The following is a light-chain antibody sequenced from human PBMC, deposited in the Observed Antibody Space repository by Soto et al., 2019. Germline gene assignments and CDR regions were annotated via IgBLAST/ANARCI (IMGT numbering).Light chain of an antibody. J-gene: IGKJ1*01. Sequence: EIVMTQSPATLSASPWERATLSCRASQSVRSNLAWYQHQPGQAPRLLIYGASSRATGIPDRFSGSGSGTDFTLTISRLEPEDFAVYYCQQYGSSPVTFGQGTKVDIK. CDR2: GAS. CDR1: QSVRSN. V-gene: IGKV3-20*01. CDR3: QQYGSSPVT.